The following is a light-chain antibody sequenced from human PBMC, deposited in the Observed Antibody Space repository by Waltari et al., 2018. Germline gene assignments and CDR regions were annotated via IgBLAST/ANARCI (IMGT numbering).Light chain of an antibody. CDR3: HQYYSTPFT. CDR2: WAS. J-gene: IGKJ2*01. V-gene: IGKV4-1*01. CDR1: QSVLYSSNNKNQ. Sequence: DIVITQSPESLAVSLGEWATINCKSSQSVLYSSNNKNQLAWYQQKPGQPPKLLLYWASTRESGVPDRFSGSGSETDFTLTISSLQAEDVAVYYCHQYYSTPFTFGQGTKLEIK.